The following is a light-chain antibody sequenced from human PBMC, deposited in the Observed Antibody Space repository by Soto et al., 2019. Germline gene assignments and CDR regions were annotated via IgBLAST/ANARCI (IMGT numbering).Light chain of an antibody. CDR3: QQYGYTPLT. J-gene: IGKJ1*01. Sequence: EVVLTQSPGTLSLSPGERATLSCRASQSVISNYVAWYQQKPGQAPRLLIYAASSRATGIPDRFSGSGSVTDFPLTISRLEPEDVAVYYCQQYGYTPLTFGQGTKVEIK. CDR1: QSVISNY. CDR2: AAS. V-gene: IGKV3-20*01.